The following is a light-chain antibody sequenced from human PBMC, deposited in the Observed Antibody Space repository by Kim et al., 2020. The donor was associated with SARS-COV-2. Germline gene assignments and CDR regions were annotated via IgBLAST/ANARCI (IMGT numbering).Light chain of an antibody. CDR2: GAS. CDR3: QQYNSYPLT. J-gene: IGKJ4*01. Sequence: ASVGDRVTITCRPSQGIAKYLAWFQQKPGKAPKSLVYGASSLQSGAPSRFSGSGSGTEFTLTITSLQPEDFAAYFCQQYNSYPLTFGGGTKVDIK. V-gene: IGKV1-16*01. CDR1: QGIAKY.